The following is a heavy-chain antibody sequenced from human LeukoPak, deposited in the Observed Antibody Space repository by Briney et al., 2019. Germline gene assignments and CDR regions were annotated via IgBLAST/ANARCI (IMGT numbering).Heavy chain of an antibody. CDR1: GFTFSSYG. Sequence: GGSLRLSCAASGFTFSSYGMHWVRQAPGKGLEWVAFIRYDGSNKYYADSVKGRFTISRDNSKNTLYLQMNSLRAEDTAVYYCAKGGSMVRGVIDYWGQGTLVTVSS. V-gene: IGHV3-30*02. CDR3: AKGGSMVRGVIDY. J-gene: IGHJ4*02. CDR2: IRYDGSNK. D-gene: IGHD3-10*01.